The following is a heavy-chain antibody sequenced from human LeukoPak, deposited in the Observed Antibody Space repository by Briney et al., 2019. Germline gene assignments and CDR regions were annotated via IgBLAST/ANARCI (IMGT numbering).Heavy chain of an antibody. J-gene: IGHJ4*02. CDR2: IYYSWST. V-gene: IGHV4-39*01. D-gene: IGHD2/OR15-2a*01. Sequence: SQTLPPPSAAPVGPSGVNLTTGAGTRHPPGKGLEGIGPIYYSWSTYYNPSLKSRVTISVDTSKYQFSLKLSSVTAAGTAVYYCARHVIDWAIYGRPFDYWGQGTLVTVSS. CDR3: ARHVIDWAIYGRPFDY. CDR1: VGPSGVNLTT.